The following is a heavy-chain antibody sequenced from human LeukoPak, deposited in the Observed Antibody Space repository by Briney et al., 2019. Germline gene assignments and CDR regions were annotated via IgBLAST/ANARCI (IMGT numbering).Heavy chain of an antibody. Sequence: SQTLSLTCTVSGGSISSGSYYWSWIRQPAGKGLEWIGRIYTSGSTNYNPSLKSRVTISVDTSKNQFSLKLSSVTAADTAVYYCAREDCANAFDIWGQGTMVTVSS. CDR2: IYTSGST. V-gene: IGHV4-61*02. CDR1: GGSISSGSYY. CDR3: AREDCANAFDI. J-gene: IGHJ3*02. D-gene: IGHD2-21*02.